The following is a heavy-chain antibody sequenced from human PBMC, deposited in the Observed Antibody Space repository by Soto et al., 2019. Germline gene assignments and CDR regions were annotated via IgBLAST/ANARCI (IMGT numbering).Heavy chain of an antibody. D-gene: IGHD2-2*01. V-gene: IGHV4-59*01. CDR2: IYYSGST. Sequence: SETLSLTCTVSGGSISSYYWSWIRQPPGKGLEWIGYIYYSGSTNYNPSLKSRVTISVDTSKNQFSLKLSSVTAADTAVYYCARYCSSTSCPRENGGRNWFDPWGQGTLVTVSS. CDR3: ARYCSSTSCPRENGGRNWFDP. J-gene: IGHJ5*02. CDR1: GGSISSYY.